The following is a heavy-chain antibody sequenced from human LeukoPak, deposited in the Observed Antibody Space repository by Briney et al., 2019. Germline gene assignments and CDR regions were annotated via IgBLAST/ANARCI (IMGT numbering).Heavy chain of an antibody. J-gene: IGHJ4*02. V-gene: IGHV3-48*03. CDR1: GFTFSSYE. CDR3: AKVGGRYYDSSDY. D-gene: IGHD3-22*01. CDR2: ISSSGSTI. Sequence: GGSLRLSCAASGFTFSSYEMNWVRQAPGKGLEWVSYISSSGSTIYYADSVKGRFTISRDNSKNTLYLQMNSLRAEDTAVYYCAKVGGRYYDSSDYWGQGTLVTVSS.